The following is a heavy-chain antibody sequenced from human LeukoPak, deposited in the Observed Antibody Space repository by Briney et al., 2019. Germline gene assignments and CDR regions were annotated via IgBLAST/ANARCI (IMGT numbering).Heavy chain of an antibody. Sequence: ASVKVSCKASGYTFTSYYMHWVRQAPGQGLEWMGIINPSGGSTSYAQKFQGRVTMTRDTSTSTVYMELSSLRSEDTAVYYCARVPPLVLRYFDWLSYFDYWGQGTLVTVSS. J-gene: IGHJ4*02. CDR1: GYTFTSYY. CDR3: ARVPPLVLRYFDWLSYFDY. CDR2: INPSGGST. V-gene: IGHV1-46*01. D-gene: IGHD3-9*01.